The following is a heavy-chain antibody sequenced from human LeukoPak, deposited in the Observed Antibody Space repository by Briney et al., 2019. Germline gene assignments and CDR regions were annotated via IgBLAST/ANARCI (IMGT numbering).Heavy chain of an antibody. CDR3: AKLLGTSTTYDS. CDR2: INPDGSHI. V-gene: IGHV3-7*01. J-gene: IGHJ4*02. Sequence: GGSLRLSCEASGFTFSGNWMSWVRQSPGKGLEWVASINPDGSHIFYVDSVKGRFTISRDNTKSSLYLQMNSLGAEDTAMYFCAKLLGTSTTYDSWGQGTRVTVSS. CDR1: GFTFSGNW. D-gene: IGHD2/OR15-2a*01.